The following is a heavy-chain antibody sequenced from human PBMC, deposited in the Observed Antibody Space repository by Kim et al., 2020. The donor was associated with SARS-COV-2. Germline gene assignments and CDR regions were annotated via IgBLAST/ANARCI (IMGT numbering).Heavy chain of an antibody. CDR2: INTNTGNP. V-gene: IGHV7-4-1*02. CDR1: GYTFTSYA. Sequence: ASVKVSCKASGYTFTSYAMNWVRQAPGQGLEWMGWINTNTGNPTYAQGFTGRFVFSLDTSVSTAYLQISSLKAEDTAVYYCARDPRITIFGVVMYYYYGMDDWGQGTTVTVSS. CDR3: ARDPRITIFGVVMYYYYGMDD. D-gene: IGHD3-3*01. J-gene: IGHJ6*02.